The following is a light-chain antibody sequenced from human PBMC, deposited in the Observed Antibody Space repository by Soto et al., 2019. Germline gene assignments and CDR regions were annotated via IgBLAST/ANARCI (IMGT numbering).Light chain of an antibody. Sequence: DIQLTQSPSFLSASVGDRVTITCRASQGISSYLAWYQQKPGKAPKLLIYAASTLQSGVPSRFSGSGSGTEFTLTISSLQPEDFATYYCQHLDSYSTFGQGTRPEIK. CDR2: AAS. V-gene: IGKV1-9*01. CDR1: QGISSY. CDR3: QHLDSYST. J-gene: IGKJ5*01.